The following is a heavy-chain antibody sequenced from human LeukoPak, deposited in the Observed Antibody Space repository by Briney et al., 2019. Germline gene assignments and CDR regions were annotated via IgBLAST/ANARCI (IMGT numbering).Heavy chain of an antibody. Sequence: SETLSLTCTVSNYSISSGYYWAWIRQPPGKGLEWIGNIYHSGNTYYNPSLKSRVSLSVDTSENQFSLKLSSVTAADTAVYYCARGHRMDTAMVPFDYWGQGTLVTVSS. D-gene: IGHD5-18*01. CDR2: IYHSGNT. V-gene: IGHV4-38-2*02. CDR1: NYSISSGYY. CDR3: ARGHRMDTAMVPFDY. J-gene: IGHJ4*02.